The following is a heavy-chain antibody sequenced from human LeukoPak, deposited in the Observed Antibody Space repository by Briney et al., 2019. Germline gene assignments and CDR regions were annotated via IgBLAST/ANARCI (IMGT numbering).Heavy chain of an antibody. CDR3: AKRGSGWYEDYYYYMDV. CDR2: IYSGGRT. Sequence: GGSLRLSCAASGFTVSRNYMSWVRQARGKGLEWVSVIYSGGRTYYADSVRGRFTISRDNSKTPLYLQMNSLRAEDTAVYYCAKRGSGWYEDYYYYMDVWGKGTTVTISS. CDR1: GFTVSRNY. D-gene: IGHD6-19*01. J-gene: IGHJ6*03. V-gene: IGHV3-66*04.